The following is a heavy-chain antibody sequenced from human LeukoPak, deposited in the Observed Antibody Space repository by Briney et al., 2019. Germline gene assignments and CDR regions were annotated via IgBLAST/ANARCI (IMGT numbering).Heavy chain of an antibody. V-gene: IGHV1-58*02. CDR2: LVVGSGNT. D-gene: IGHD6-19*01. J-gene: IGHJ3*02. Sequence: GTSVKVSCKASGFTFTSSAMQWVRQARGQRLEWIGWLVVGSGNTNYAQKFHERVTITRDMSTSTAYMELSSLRSEDTAVYYCAAPSVAGGFDNWGQGTMVTVSS. CDR1: GFTFTSSA. CDR3: AAPSVAGGFDN.